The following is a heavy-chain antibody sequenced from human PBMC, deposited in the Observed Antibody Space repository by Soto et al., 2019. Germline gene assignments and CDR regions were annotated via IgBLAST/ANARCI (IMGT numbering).Heavy chain of an antibody. Sequence: QVQLQQSGPGLVKPSQTLSLTCAISGDSVSSNSAAWNWIRQSPSRGLEWLGRTYYRSKWYNDYXXXEKRRITSHPXXSXNXXSLQLNSVTPEDTAVYYCARGGRYCSGGSCYWFDPWGQGTLVTVSS. D-gene: IGHD2-15*01. CDR3: ARGGRYCSGGSCYWFDP. CDR2: TYYRSKWYN. V-gene: IGHV6-1*01. CDR1: GDSVSSNSAA. J-gene: IGHJ5*02.